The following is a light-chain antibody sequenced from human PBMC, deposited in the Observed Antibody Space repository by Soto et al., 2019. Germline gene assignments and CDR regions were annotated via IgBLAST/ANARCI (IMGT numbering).Light chain of an antibody. CDR3: CSYAGNSVV. Sequence: QSALTQPASVSGSPGQSLTISCTGTSSDVGSYNLVSWYQHHPGKGPRLMIFEGSKRPSGVSNRFSGSKSGNTASLTISGLQAEDEADYYCCSYAGNSVVFGGGTKVTVL. CDR2: EGS. J-gene: IGLJ2*01. CDR1: SSDVGSYNL. V-gene: IGLV2-23*01.